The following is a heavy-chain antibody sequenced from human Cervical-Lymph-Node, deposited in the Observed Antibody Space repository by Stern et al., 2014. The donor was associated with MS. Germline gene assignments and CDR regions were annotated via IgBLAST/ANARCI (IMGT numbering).Heavy chain of an antibody. Sequence: VQLLESGPGLVKPSQTLSLTCTVSGGSISSDNYYWTWIRQHPGKGLEWIGHIYYGGTTYYNPSLKSRVSITVDTSQNLFSLRLSSVTAADTAVYYCARDHFTTSLDVWGHGTTVTVS. D-gene: IGHD3-22*01. CDR2: IYYGGTT. CDR1: GGSISSDNYY. J-gene: IGHJ6*02. CDR3: ARDHFTTSLDV. V-gene: IGHV4-31*03.